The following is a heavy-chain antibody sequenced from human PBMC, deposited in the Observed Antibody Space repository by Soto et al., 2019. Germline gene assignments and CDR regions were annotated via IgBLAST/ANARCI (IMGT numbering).Heavy chain of an antibody. CDR1: GGSFSGYY. D-gene: IGHD1-26*01. CDR2: INHSGST. CDR3: ARVIVGATYAVDY. J-gene: IGHJ4*02. Sequence: QVQLQQWGAGLLKPSETLSLTCAVYGGSFSGYYWSWIRQPPGKGLEWIGEINHSGSTNYNPSLKSRVTISVDTSKNQFSLKLSPVTAADTAVYYCARVIVGATYAVDYWGQGTLATVSS. V-gene: IGHV4-34*01.